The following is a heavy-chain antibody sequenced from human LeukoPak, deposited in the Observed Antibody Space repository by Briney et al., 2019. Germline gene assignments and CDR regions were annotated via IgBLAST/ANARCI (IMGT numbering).Heavy chain of an antibody. CDR1: GFTFSDYY. D-gene: IGHD3-3*01. CDR2: IRNKANSYTT. CDR3: ARGVLWSGYFYFDY. V-gene: IGHV3-72*01. J-gene: IGHJ4*02. Sequence: GGSLRLSCAVSGFTFSDYYMDWVRQAPGKGLEWVGRIRNKANSYTTEYAASGKGRFTISRDDSRNSLYLQMNSLTAEDTAVYYCARGVLWSGYFYFDYWGQGTLVTVSS.